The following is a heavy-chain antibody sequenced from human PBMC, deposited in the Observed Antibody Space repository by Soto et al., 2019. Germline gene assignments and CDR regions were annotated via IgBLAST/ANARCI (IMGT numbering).Heavy chain of an antibody. Sequence: PGGSLRLSCAASGFSFSTYNMNWVRQAPGRGLEWVSYISSRSSTIYHADSVKGRFTISRDNAKDSLSLQMNSLRGEDTAFYYCARDVGPVTIFGEALSGYFDFWGQGTLVTVSS. CDR3: ARDVGPVTIFGEALSGYFDF. CDR2: ISSRSSTI. J-gene: IGHJ4*02. V-gene: IGHV3-48*04. D-gene: IGHD3-3*01. CDR1: GFSFSTYN.